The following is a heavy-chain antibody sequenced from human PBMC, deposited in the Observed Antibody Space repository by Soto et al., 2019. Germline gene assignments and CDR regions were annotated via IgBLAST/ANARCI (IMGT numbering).Heavy chain of an antibody. Sequence: QVQLVQSGAEVKKPGSSVKVSCKASGGTFSSYAISWVRQAPRQGPEWMGGIIPIFGTANYAKKFQGRVTIIADESTSTAYMALSRLRSEDTAAYYCARGYYDRYTHDAFDIWGQGTMVTVSS. CDR2: IIPIFGTA. V-gene: IGHV1-69*12. CDR1: GGTFSSYA. D-gene: IGHD3-16*01. CDR3: ARGYYDRYTHDAFDI. J-gene: IGHJ3*02.